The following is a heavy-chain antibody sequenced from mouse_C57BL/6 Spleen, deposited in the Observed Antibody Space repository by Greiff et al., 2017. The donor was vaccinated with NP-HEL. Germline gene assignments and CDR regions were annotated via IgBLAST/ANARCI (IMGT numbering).Heavy chain of an antibody. CDR3: ARWGGYFDY. V-gene: IGHV1-55*01. Sequence: VQLQQPGAELVKPGASVKMSCKASGYTFTSYWITWVKQRPGQGLEWIGDIYPGSGSTNYNEKFKSKATLTVVTSSSTAYMQLSSLTSEDSAVYYCARWGGYFDYWGQGTTLTVSS. CDR2: IYPGSGST. J-gene: IGHJ2*01. CDR1: GYTFTSYW.